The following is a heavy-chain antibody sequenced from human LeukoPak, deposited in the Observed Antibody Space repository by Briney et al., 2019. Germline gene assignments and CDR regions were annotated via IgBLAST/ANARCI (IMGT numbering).Heavy chain of an antibody. CDR3: AREASGYYRDF. CDR2: IWYDGSEK. J-gene: IGHJ4*02. V-gene: IGHV3-33*01. Sequence: GGSLRLSCAASGFNFRNYGMHWVRQAPGKWLEWVAVIWYDGSEKEYADSVKGRFTISRDDSKNTLYLQMNSLTVDDTAVYYCAREASGYYRDFWGQGTLVTVSS. CDR1: GFNFRNYG. D-gene: IGHD3-3*01.